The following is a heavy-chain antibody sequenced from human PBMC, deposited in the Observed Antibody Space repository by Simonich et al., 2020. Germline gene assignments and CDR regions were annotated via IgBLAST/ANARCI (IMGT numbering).Heavy chain of an antibody. Sequence: EVQLVESGGGLVQPGGSLRLSCSASGFTFSGYCMHWVRQAPGKGLVWVSRSNRDGSSTSDADSVKCRFTISRDNAKNTLYLQMNSLRAEDTAVYYCARDYSNYDAFDIWGQGTMVTVAS. CDR1: GFTFSGYC. D-gene: IGHD4-4*01. V-gene: IGHV3-74*01. J-gene: IGHJ3*02. CDR2: SNRDGSST. CDR3: ARDYSNYDAFDI.